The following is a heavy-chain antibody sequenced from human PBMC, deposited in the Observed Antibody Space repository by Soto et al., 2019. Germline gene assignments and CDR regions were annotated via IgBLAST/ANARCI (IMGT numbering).Heavy chain of an antibody. CDR2: IIPIFGTS. D-gene: IGHD5-12*01. J-gene: IGHJ4*01. V-gene: IGHV1-69*13. CDR3: ASASQGGYALH. CDR1: GGSFKNYA. Sequence: SVKVSCKASGGSFKNYAIDWVRQAPGQGLEWMGRIIPIFGTSDYARKFRDRVTITADESSTTVFMDLNSLTYDDTALYFCASASQGGYALHWGQGTLVTVSS.